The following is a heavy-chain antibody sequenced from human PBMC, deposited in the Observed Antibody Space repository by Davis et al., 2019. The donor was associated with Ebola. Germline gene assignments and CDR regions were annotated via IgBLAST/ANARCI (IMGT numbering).Heavy chain of an antibody. CDR3: ARDRGAVTTNYDY. D-gene: IGHD4-17*01. V-gene: IGHV3-48*02. CDR2: ISSSGSTI. Sequence: GGSLRLSCSASGFTFSSYAMHWVRQAPGKGLEWDSYISSSGSTIYYTDSVKGRFTISRDNAKNSLYLQMNSLRDEDTAVYYCARDRGAVTTNYDYWGQGTLVTVSS. J-gene: IGHJ4*02. CDR1: GFTFSSYA.